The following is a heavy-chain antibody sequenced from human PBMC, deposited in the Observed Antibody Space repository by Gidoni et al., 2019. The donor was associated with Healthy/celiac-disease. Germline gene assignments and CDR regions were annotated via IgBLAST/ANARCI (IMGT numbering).Heavy chain of an antibody. D-gene: IGHD3-3*01. CDR1: GFTVSSNY. CDR2: IYIGGST. CDR3: ARADWRSGFFPFDY. Sequence: EVQLVESGGGLVQPGGSLRLSCAASGFTVSSNYLSWVRQAPGKGLVWVSVIYIGGSTYYADSVKGRFTISRHNSKNTLYLQMNSLRAEDTAVYYCARADWRSGFFPFDYWGQGTLVTVSS. J-gene: IGHJ4*02. V-gene: IGHV3-53*04.